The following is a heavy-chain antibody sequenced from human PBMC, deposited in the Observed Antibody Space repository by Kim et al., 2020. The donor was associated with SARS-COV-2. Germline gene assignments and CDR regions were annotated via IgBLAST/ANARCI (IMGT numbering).Heavy chain of an antibody. CDR1: GGSISSGGYS. V-gene: IGHV4-30-2*01. D-gene: IGHD3-22*01. CDR2: IYHSGST. CDR3: ARAYYDSSGYYYDAFDI. J-gene: IGHJ3*02. Sequence: SETLSLTCAVSGGSISSGGYSWSWIRQPPGKGLEWIGYIYHSGSTYYNPSLKSRVTISVDRSKNQFSLKLSSVTAADTAVYYCARAYYDSSGYYYDAFDIWGQGTMVTVSS.